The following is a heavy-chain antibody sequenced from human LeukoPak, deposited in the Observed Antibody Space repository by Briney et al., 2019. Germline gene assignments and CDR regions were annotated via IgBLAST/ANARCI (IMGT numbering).Heavy chain of an antibody. Sequence: PGGTLRLSCEASGFSFSNYAMTWVRQAPGKGLEWVSSISGSGGSTYYADAVKGRFTISRDNSRNTLYLQMTSLRAEDTALYYCENQVISGKAVTTFFYYYYMDVWGKGTTVTVSS. J-gene: IGHJ6*03. D-gene: IGHD4-11*01. V-gene: IGHV3-23*01. CDR2: ISGSGGST. CDR1: GFSFSNYA. CDR3: ENQVISGKAVTTFFYYYYMDV.